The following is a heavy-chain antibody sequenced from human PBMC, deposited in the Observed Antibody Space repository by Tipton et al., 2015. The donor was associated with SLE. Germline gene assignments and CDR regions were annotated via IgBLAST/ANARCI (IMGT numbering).Heavy chain of an antibody. J-gene: IGHJ5*02. D-gene: IGHD3-22*01. CDR2: IYYSGST. Sequence: TLSLTCNVSGDSISSGGYYWSWIRQPPGKGLEWIGNIYYSGSTYYNPFLKSRVTISVDTSKSQFSLKLSSVTAADTAVYYCARDLVGYYDSSGYDSSWGQGTLVTVSS. V-gene: IGHV4-31*03. CDR3: ARDLVGYYDSSGYDSS. CDR1: GDSISSGGYY.